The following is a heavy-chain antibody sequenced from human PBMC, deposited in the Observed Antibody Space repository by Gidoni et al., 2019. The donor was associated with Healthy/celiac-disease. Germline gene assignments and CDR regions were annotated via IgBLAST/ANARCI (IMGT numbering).Heavy chain of an antibody. CDR2: IYYSGST. D-gene: IGHD3-3*01. CDR1: GGSISSYY. CDR3: ARVYYDFWSGYYTYYYYGMDA. Sequence: QVQLQESGPGLVKPSETLSLTCTVSGGSISSYYWSWIRQPPGKGLEWIGYIYYSGSTNYNPSLKSRVTISVDTSKNQFSLKLSSVTAADTAVYYCARVYYDFWSGYYTYYYYGMDAWGQGTTVTVSS. J-gene: IGHJ6*02. V-gene: IGHV4-59*01.